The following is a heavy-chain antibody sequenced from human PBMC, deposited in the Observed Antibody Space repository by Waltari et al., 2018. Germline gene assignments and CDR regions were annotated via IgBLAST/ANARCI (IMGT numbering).Heavy chain of an antibody. Sequence: EEQLVESGGGSVQPWGSLRLSCAASVFTFGPYWMHWVRQAPGKGLVWVSHINGDGTTTKYADSVKGRFTISRDNTKNTLYLEINSLRAEDTAVYYCTRDRGLPDAFNLWGQGTMVTVSS. CDR2: INGDGTTT. CDR3: TRDRGLPDAFNL. CDR1: VFTFGPYW. J-gene: IGHJ3*01. V-gene: IGHV3-74*01.